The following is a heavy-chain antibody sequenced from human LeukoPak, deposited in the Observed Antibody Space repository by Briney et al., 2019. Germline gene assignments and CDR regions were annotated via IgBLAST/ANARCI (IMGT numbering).Heavy chain of an antibody. CDR1: GFTLSSYS. V-gene: IGHV3-21*01. D-gene: IGHD3-22*01. Sequence: GGSLRLSCAASGFTLSSYSMNWVRQAPGKGLEWVSSISSSSSYIYYADSVKGRFTISRDNAKNSLYLQMNSLRAEDTAVYYCARVSYDSSGYYYYAFDIWGQGTMVTVSS. CDR3: ARVSYDSSGYYYYAFDI. CDR2: ISSSSSYI. J-gene: IGHJ3*02.